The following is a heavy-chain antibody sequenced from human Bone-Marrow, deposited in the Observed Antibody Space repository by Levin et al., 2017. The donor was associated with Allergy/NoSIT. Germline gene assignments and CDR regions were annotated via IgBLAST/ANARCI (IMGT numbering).Heavy chain of an antibody. CDR2: IGNGGGT. V-gene: IGHV3-23*01. CDR1: GFTFNTYA. CDR3: AKAGQCDS. D-gene: IGHD6-19*01. Sequence: SGGSLRLSCAASGFTFNTYAMSWVRQVPGKGLEWVSTIGNGGGTFYADSVKGRFTISRDNSWKTVFLQMNSPGDEDTGVYYCAKAGQCDSRGQGTLVTVS. J-gene: IGHJ4*02.